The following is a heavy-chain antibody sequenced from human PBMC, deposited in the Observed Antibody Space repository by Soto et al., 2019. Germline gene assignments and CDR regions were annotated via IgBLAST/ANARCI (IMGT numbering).Heavy chain of an antibody. V-gene: IGHV4-31*03. CDR2: IYYSGST. Sequence: SETLSLTCTVSGGSISSGGYYWSWIRQHPGKGLEWIGYIYYSGSTYYNPSLKSRVTISVDTSKNQFSLKLSSVTAADTAVYYCARTDIVATRGISWFLPWGQGTLVTVST. CDR1: GGSISSGGYY. J-gene: IGHJ5*02. CDR3: ARTDIVATRGISWFLP. D-gene: IGHD5-12*01.